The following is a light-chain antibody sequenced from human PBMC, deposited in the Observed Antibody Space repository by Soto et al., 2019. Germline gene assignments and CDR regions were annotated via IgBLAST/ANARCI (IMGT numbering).Light chain of an antibody. Sequence: EVVVTQSPATLSVSLGGRATLSCRASQSVRTNLAGYQQKPGQAPRLLIYAASTRATGIPARFSGSGSGTEFTLTISRLQSEDFAVYYCQQYNNWPPLTFGGGTKVEIK. V-gene: IGKV3-15*01. CDR3: QQYNNWPPLT. CDR2: AAS. CDR1: QSVRTN. J-gene: IGKJ4*01.